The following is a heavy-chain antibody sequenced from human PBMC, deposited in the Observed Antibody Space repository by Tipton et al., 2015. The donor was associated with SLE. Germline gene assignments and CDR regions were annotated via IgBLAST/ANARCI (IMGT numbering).Heavy chain of an antibody. Sequence: SLRLSCAASGFTFSSYSMNWVRQAPGKGLEWGAFIRYDGSNKYYADSAKGRFTISRDNSKNTLYLQMNSLRAEDTAVYYCARDYQTLYYYGMDVWGQGTTVTVSS. D-gene: IGHD2-2*01. CDR2: IRYDGSNK. CDR1: GFTFSSYS. V-gene: IGHV3-30*02. CDR3: ARDYQTLYYYGMDV. J-gene: IGHJ6*02.